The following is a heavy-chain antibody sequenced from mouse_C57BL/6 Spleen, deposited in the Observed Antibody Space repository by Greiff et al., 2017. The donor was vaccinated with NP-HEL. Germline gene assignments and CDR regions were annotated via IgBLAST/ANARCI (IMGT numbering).Heavy chain of an antibody. CDR1: GFNIKDDY. CDR2: IDPENGDT. CDR3: TTIESAMDY. Sequence: QLQQSGAELVRPGASVKLSCTASGFNIKDDYMHWVKQRPEQGLEWIGWIDPENGDTEYASKFQGKATITADTSSNTAYLQLSSLTSEDTAVYYCTTIESAMDYWGQGTSVTVSS. V-gene: IGHV14-4*01. J-gene: IGHJ4*01.